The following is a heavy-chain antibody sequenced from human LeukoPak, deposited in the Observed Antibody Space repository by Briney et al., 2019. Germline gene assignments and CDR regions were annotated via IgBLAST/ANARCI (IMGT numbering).Heavy chain of an antibody. CDR3: AKDRSNAYDYYYMDV. V-gene: IGHV3-23*01. CDR2: ITGGGRTT. Sequence: PGGSLRLSCGGSGFKFSNYAMSWVRQVPGKGLEWLSAITGGGRTTRYADSVKGRFTISRDNSKNTLYLQMNGLRVEDTAIYYCAKDRSNAYDYYYMDVWGKGTTVTVSS. CDR1: GFKFSNYA. J-gene: IGHJ6*03. D-gene: IGHD2-21*01.